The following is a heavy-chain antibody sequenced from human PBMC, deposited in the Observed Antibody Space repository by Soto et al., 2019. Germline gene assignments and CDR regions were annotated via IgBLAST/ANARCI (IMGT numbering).Heavy chain of an antibody. D-gene: IGHD2-8*01. CDR2: ISPSGSP. Sequence: PSETLSLTCSVSGGSVNSGGYSWSWIRQPPGKGLEWIGFISPSGSPAYKPSLKSRVTISVDRSKNQISLELSSVTAADTAVYYCARGVLAWGQGTLVTVSS. CDR1: GGSVNSGGYS. J-gene: IGHJ5*02. V-gene: IGHV4-30-2*01. CDR3: ARGVLA.